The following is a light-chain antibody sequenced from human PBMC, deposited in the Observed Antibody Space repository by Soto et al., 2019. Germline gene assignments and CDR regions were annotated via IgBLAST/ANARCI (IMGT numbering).Light chain of an antibody. Sequence: QSVLTQPPSVSGAPGQRVTISCTGSGSNIGAGYDVHWYQQLPGTAPKLLIYVNXNRPSGVPDRFSGSKSGTSASLAITGXQAXXXAXXYCQSYDRSLSGVIFGGGTKLTVL. CDR1: GSNIGAGYD. J-gene: IGLJ2*01. CDR2: VNX. V-gene: IGLV1-40*01. CDR3: QSYDRSLSGVI.